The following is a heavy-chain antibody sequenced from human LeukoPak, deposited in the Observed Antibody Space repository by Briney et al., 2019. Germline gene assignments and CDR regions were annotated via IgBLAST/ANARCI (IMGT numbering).Heavy chain of an antibody. Sequence: SETLSLTCVVYGGSFSNYYWSWIRQPPGKGLEWIGEINHRGGTNYNPSLKSRVTIAADTSKNQFSLKLTSVTAADTAVYYCAIRDYWGQGTPVTVSS. J-gene: IGHJ4*02. V-gene: IGHV4-34*01. CDR3: AIRDY. CDR1: GGSFSNYY. CDR2: INHRGGT.